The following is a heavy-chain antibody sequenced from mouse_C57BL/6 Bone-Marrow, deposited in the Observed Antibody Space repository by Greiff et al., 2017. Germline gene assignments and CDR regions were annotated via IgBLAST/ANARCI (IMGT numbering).Heavy chain of an antibody. V-gene: IGHV1-22*01. J-gene: IGHJ2*01. CDR1: GYTFTDYN. CDR3: ARSIYYYGSSSY. D-gene: IGHD1-1*01. CDR2: INPNNGGT. Sequence: VQLKESGPELVKPGASVKMSCKASGYTFTDYNMHWVKQSHGKSLEWIGYINPNNGGTSYNQKFKGKATLTVNKSSSTAYMELRSLTSEYSAVYYCARSIYYYGSSSYWGQGTTLTVAS.